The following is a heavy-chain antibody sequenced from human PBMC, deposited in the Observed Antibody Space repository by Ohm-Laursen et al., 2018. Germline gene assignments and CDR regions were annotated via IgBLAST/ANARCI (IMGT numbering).Heavy chain of an antibody. CDR2: INWNSGDI. Sequence: RSLRLSCAASGFTFGNYAMHWVRHAPGKGLEWVATINWNSGDIGYGDSVKGRFTISRDNARSSLDLQMNSLRVEDTALYYCAKDLLAAPDYYGMDVWGQGTTVTVSS. CDR1: GFTFGNYA. CDR3: AKDLLAAPDYYGMDV. J-gene: IGHJ6*02. V-gene: IGHV3-9*01. D-gene: IGHD6-13*01.